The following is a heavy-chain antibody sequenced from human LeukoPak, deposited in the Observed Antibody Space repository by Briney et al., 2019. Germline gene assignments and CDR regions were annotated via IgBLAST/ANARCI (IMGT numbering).Heavy chain of an antibody. J-gene: IGHJ3*02. Sequence: SVKVSCKASGGTFSSYAIIWVRQAPGQGLEWMGGIIPIFGTANYAQKFQGRVTITADESTSTAYMELSSLRSEDTAVYYCARGNYYDSSGSTRGAFDIWGQGTMVTVSS. CDR3: ARGNYYDSSGSTRGAFDI. V-gene: IGHV1-69*13. D-gene: IGHD3-22*01. CDR2: IIPIFGTA. CDR1: GGTFSSYA.